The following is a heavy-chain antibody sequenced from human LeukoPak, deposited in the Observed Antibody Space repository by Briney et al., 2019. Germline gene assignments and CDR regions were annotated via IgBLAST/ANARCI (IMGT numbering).Heavy chain of an antibody. Sequence: PSETLSLTCTVSGGSISNYYWSWIRQPPGKGLEWVGYIYYSGSTNYTPSLKSRVTISVDTSKNQFSLKLSSVTAADTAVYYCARDPKYYYDSSGYYYHDAFDIWGQGTMVTVSS. CDR2: IYYSGST. V-gene: IGHV4-59*01. CDR1: GGSISNYY. D-gene: IGHD3-22*01. CDR3: ARDPKYYYDSSGYYYHDAFDI. J-gene: IGHJ3*02.